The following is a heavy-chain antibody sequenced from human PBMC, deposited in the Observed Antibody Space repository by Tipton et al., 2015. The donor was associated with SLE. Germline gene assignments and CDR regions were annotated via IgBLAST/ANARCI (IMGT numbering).Heavy chain of an antibody. CDR2: FCYSGST. CDR1: GVSISSTAYC. D-gene: IGHD2-8*01. V-gene: IGHV4-39*07. Sequence: TLSLTCSVSGVSISSTAYCWGWIRQPPGKGLEWIGSFCYSGSTYYNASLKSRVTIVVGTSKMHFSLRLSSVTAADTAVYYCARIKIDSGTSGCFRPFYFDSWGQGTLATVSS. J-gene: IGHJ4*02. CDR3: ARIKIDSGTSGCFRPFYFDS.